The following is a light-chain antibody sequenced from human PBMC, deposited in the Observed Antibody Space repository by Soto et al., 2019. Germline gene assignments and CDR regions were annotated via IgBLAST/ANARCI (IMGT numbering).Light chain of an antibody. V-gene: IGKV1-5*01. CDR1: QSISSW. CDR2: DAS. CDR3: QQYNSYPA. Sequence: DIQMTQSPSTLSASVGDRVTITCRASQSISSWLAWYQQKPGKAPKLLIYDASSLESGVPSTFSGSGSGTDFTLTISSLQPDDFATYYCQQYNSYPAFGQGTKVEIK. J-gene: IGKJ1*01.